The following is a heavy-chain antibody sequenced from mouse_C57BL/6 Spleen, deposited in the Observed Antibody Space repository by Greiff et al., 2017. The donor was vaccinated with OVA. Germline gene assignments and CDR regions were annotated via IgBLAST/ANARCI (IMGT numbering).Heavy chain of an antibody. CDR3: ARYYSNYWYFGV. CDR2: IRNKANGYTT. J-gene: IGHJ1*03. V-gene: IGHV7-3*01. D-gene: IGHD2-5*01. Sequence: DVKLVESGGGLVQPGGSLSLSCAASGFTFTDYYMSWVRQPPGKALEWLGFIRNKANGYTTEYSASVKGRFTISRDNSQSILYLLMNALGAEDSATYYCARYYSNYWYFGVWGTGTTVTVSS. CDR1: GFTFTDYY.